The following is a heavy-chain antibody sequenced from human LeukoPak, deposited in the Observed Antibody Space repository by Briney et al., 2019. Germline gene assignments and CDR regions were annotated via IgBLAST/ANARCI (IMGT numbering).Heavy chain of an antibody. J-gene: IGHJ4*02. CDR2: IFYSGST. Sequence: SETLSLTCAVSGSSISSSTWWTWVRQPPGKGLEWIGEIFYSGSTNSNPSLKSRPTMSVDESKHEFSLKLTSVTAADTAIYYCASGGLVSRYLDHWGQGTLVTVSP. CDR3: ASGGLVSRYLDH. D-gene: IGHD3-9*01. V-gene: IGHV4-4*02. CDR1: GSSISSSTW.